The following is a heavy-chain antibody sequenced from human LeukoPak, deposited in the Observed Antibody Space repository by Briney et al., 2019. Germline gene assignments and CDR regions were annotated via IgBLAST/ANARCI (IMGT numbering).Heavy chain of an antibody. Sequence: ASETLSPTCTVSGGSVSSGSYYWSWIRQPPGKGLEWIGYIYYTGSTNYNPSLKSRVTISVDTSKNQFSLKLTSMTAADTAVYFCARTQPPYYDSSAYSLDYWGQGTLVTVSS. CDR3: ARTQPPYYDSSAYSLDY. V-gene: IGHV4-61*01. CDR1: GGSVSSGSYY. D-gene: IGHD3-22*01. J-gene: IGHJ4*02. CDR2: IYYTGST.